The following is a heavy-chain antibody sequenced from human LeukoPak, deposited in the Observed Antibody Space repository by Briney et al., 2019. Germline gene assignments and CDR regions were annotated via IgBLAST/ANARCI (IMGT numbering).Heavy chain of an antibody. D-gene: IGHD5-24*01. CDR2: IKYDGSEK. Sequence: GGSLRLSCAASGFTFSTFWMSWVRQAPGKGLEWVANIKYDGSEKYYVDSVKGRFTISRDNSKNTLYLQMNSLRAEDTAVYYCAKDRGGYNLFDYWGQGTLVTVSS. CDR1: GFTFSTFW. J-gene: IGHJ4*02. V-gene: IGHV3-7*03. CDR3: AKDRGGYNLFDY.